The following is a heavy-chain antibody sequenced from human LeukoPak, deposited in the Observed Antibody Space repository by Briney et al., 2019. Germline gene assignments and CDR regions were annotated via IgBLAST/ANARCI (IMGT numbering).Heavy chain of an antibody. CDR3: AKDRHAPGRYCSSTSCFPFDS. V-gene: IGHV3-30*02. CDR1: GFTFSSYG. CDR2: IRHDGSNK. D-gene: IGHD2-2*01. Sequence: GGSLRLSCAASGFTFSSYGMHWVRQAPGRGLEWVAFIRHDGSNKKYADSVKGRFTISRDNTKNTLYLQMNSLRAEDTAVYYCAKDRHAPGRYCSSTSCFPFDSWGQGTLVTVSS. J-gene: IGHJ5*01.